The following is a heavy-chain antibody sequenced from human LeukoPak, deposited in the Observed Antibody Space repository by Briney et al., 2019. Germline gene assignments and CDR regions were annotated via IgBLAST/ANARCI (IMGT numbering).Heavy chain of an antibody. V-gene: IGHV3-64*01. Sequence: GGSLRLSCAASGFTFSSYAMHWVRQAPGKGLEYVSAISSNGGSTYYANSVKGRFTISRDNSKNTLYLQMGSLRAEDMAVYYCARYSSGWYYFDYWGQGTLVTVSS. CDR3: ARYSSGWYYFDY. CDR1: GFTFSSYA. CDR2: ISSNGGST. J-gene: IGHJ4*02. D-gene: IGHD6-19*01.